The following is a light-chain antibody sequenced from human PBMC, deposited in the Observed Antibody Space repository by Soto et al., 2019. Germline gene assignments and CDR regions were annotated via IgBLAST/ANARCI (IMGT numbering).Light chain of an antibody. CDR2: WAS. CDR1: LSVFYSSNNQNY. Sequence: DIVMTQSPDSPTVSLGERATINCKSSLSVFYSSNNQNYLAWYQHKPGQPPKLLIYWASTRESGVPDRFSGSGSGTDFTLTISSLQAEDVAVYYCQQYYTTLAPTFGGGTKVEIK. V-gene: IGKV4-1*01. J-gene: IGKJ4*01. CDR3: QQYYTTLAPT.